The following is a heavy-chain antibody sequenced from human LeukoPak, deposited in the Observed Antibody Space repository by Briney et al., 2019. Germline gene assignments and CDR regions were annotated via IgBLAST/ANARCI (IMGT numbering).Heavy chain of an antibody. J-gene: IGHJ1*01. V-gene: IGHV3-30-3*01. CDR2: ISYDGSNK. D-gene: IGHD2-2*01. CDR1: GFTFSSYA. Sequence: GGSLRLSCAASGFTFSSYAMHWVRQAPGKGLEWVAVISYDGSNKYYADSVKGRFTISRDNVKNSLYLQMNSLRAEDTAVYYCATYSSSNGREFQYWGQGTLVTVSS. CDR3: ATYSSSNGREFQY.